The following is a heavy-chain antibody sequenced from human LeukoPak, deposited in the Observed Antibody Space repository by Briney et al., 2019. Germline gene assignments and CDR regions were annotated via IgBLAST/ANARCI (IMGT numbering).Heavy chain of an antibody. V-gene: IGHV1-69*06. CDR2: IIPIFGTA. CDR1: GGTFSSYA. D-gene: IGHD3-3*01. J-gene: IGHJ4*02. Sequence: SVKVSCKASGGTFSSYAISWVQQAPGQGLEWMGGIIPIFGTANYAQKFQGRVTITADKSTSTAYMELSSLRSEDTAVYYCATTSGLWYDFWSGYNWGQGTLVTVSS. CDR3: ATTSGLWYDFWSGYN.